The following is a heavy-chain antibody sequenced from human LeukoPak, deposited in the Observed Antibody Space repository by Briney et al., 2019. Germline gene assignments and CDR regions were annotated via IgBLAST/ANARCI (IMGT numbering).Heavy chain of an antibody. Sequence: ASVKVSCKASGYTFTGYYMHWVLQAPGQGLEWMGWINPNSGDTIYAQKFQGRVTMTRDTSISTAYMELSRLRSDDTAVYYCAREEGFCRTSSCSAPFDYWGRGTLVTVSS. D-gene: IGHD2-2*01. J-gene: IGHJ4*02. CDR3: AREEGFCRTSSCSAPFDY. V-gene: IGHV1-2*02. CDR2: INPNSGDT. CDR1: GYTFTGYY.